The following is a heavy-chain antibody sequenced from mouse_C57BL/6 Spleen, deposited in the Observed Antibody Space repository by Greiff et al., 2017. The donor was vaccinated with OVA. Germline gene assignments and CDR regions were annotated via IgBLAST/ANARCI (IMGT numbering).Heavy chain of an antibody. D-gene: IGHD2-4*01. J-gene: IGHJ2*01. Sequence: EVKLMESGGDLVKPGGSLKLSCAASGFTFSSYGMSWVRQTPDKRLEWVATISSGGSYTYYPDSVKGRFTISRDNAKNTLYLQMSSLKSEDTAMYYCARYDYDVNYFDYWGQGTTLTVSS. CDR2: ISSGGSYT. V-gene: IGHV5-6*01. CDR1: GFTFSSYG. CDR3: ARYDYDVNYFDY.